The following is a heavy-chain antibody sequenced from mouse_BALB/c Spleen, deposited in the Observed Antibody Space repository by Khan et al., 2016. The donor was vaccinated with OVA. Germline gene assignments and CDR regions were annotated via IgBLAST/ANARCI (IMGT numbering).Heavy chain of an antibody. V-gene: IGHV1S56*01. D-gene: IGHD2-2*01. CDR1: GYTFTSYY. Sequence: QVQLQQSGPELVKPGASVRISCKASGYTFTSYYIHWVKQRPGQGLEWIGWIYPGNVSPKYNERFKDKASLTADKSSSTAYMQLSSLTSEDSAVYFCARAGYGSFAYWGQGTPVTVST. J-gene: IGHJ3*01. CDR2: IYPGNVSP. CDR3: ARAGYGSFAY.